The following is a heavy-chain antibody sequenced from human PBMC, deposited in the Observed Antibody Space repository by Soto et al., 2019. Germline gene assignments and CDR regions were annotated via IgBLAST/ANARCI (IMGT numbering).Heavy chain of an antibody. J-gene: IGHJ5*02. CDR2: ISLYSDGT. D-gene: IGHD2-2*01. CDR1: GYTFSNYD. CDR3: ARVVPGAEAWFGP. Sequence: ASVKVSCKTSGYTFSNYDITWVRQAPGQPLEWLGWISLYSDGTNYAQKFQGRVSMTTGTSTTTAYMELRSLRSDDTAVYYCARVVPGAEAWFGPWGQGTLVTVSS. V-gene: IGHV1-18*01.